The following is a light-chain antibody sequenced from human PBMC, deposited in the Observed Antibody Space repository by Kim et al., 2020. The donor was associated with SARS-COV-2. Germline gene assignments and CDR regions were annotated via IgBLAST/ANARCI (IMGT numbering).Light chain of an antibody. J-gene: IGKJ1*01. CDR2: DVS. V-gene: IGKV1-5*01. Sequence: DIQMTQSPSTLSASVGDRVTITCRASQSISGWLAWYQQKPGRAPKLLIYDVSTLQSGVPSRFSGSGSGTEFTLTISSLQPDDIATYYCQQYTNYWTFGQGTKVDIK. CDR1: QSISGW. CDR3: QQYTNYWT.